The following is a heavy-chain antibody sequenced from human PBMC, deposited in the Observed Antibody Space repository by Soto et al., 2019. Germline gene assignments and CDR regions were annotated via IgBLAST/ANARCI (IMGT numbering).Heavy chain of an antibody. V-gene: IGHV3-23*01. Sequence: GGSLRLSCAASGFTFNIYAMTWVRPAPGKGLEWVSTTGATGRTTYYADSVKGRFTVARDNSKNTLDLQMSNLRAEDTAVYYCATVHNTSRSFDYWGQGTLVTVSS. CDR1: GFTFNIYA. CDR3: ATVHNTSRSFDY. J-gene: IGHJ4*02. CDR2: TGATGRTT. D-gene: IGHD1-20*01.